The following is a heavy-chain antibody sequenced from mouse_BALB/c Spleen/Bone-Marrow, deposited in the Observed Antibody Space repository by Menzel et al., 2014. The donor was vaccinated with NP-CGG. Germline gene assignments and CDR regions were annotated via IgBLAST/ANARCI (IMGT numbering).Heavy chain of an antibody. CDR3: ARWEYYAMDY. Sequence: EVKVVESGAELVKPGASVKLSCTASGFNIKDTYMHWVKQRPEQGLEWIGRIDPANGNTKYDPKFQGKATITADTSSDTAYLQRSSLTSEDTAVYYCARWEYYAMDYWGQGTSVTVSS. CDR2: IDPANGNT. D-gene: IGHD4-1*01. CDR1: GFNIKDTY. J-gene: IGHJ4*01. V-gene: IGHV14-3*02.